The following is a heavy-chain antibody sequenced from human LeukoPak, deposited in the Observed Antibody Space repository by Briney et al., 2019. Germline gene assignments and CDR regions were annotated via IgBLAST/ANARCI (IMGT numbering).Heavy chain of an antibody. CDR3: ARERYSYGYVNY. Sequence: GGSLRLSCAASGFTFNNYAMSWVRQAPGKGLEWVSVIYSGGNTYYADSVKGRFTISRDNAKNTLYLQMNSLRAEDTAVYYCARERYSYGYVNYWGQGTLVTVSS. D-gene: IGHD5-18*01. V-gene: IGHV3-53*01. J-gene: IGHJ4*02. CDR1: GFTFNNYA. CDR2: IYSGGNT.